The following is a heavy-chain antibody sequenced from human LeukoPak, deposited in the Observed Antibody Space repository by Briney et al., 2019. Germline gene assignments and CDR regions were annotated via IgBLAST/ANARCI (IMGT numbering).Heavy chain of an antibody. Sequence: GGSLRLPCAASGFIFSDFYMSWIRQAPGKGLEWIAYISSSGSTIYHADSVKGRFTISRDNAKNSLYLQMDSLRAEDTAVYYCARDAYDYGDSTEGFDYWGQGALVTVSS. CDR3: ARDAYDYGDSTEGFDY. CDR1: GFIFSDFY. V-gene: IGHV3-11*01. J-gene: IGHJ4*02. D-gene: IGHD4-17*01. CDR2: ISSSGSTI.